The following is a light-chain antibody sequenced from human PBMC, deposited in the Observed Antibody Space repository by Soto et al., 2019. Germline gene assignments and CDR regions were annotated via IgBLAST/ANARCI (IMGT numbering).Light chain of an antibody. Sequence: EVVMTQSPATLSVSPGEKATLFCRASQRFSRHLAWYQQKPGPAPRLLIYGSSTGATGIPARFSCSGSGTEFTLTISSLQSEDFAVYYCQQYNNWPLTFGGGTKVEIK. V-gene: IGKV3-15*01. CDR3: QQYNNWPLT. CDR2: GSS. J-gene: IGKJ4*01. CDR1: QRFSRH.